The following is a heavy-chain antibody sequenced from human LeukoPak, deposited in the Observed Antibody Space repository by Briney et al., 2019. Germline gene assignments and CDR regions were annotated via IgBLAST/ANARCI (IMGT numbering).Heavy chain of an antibody. D-gene: IGHD1-7*01. CDR2: MNPNSGNT. J-gene: IGHJ3*02. V-gene: IGHV1-8*01. CDR3: ARDRYNWNYVIWDAFDI. CDR1: GYTFTSYD. Sequence: VASVKVSCKASGYTFTSYDINWVRQATGQGLEWMGWMNPNSGNTGYAQKFQGRVTMTRNTSISTAYMELSSLRSEDTAVYYCARDRYNWNYVIWDAFDIWGQGTMVTVSS.